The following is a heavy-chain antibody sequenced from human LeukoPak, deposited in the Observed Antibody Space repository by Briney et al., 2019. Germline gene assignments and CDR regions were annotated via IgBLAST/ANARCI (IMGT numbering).Heavy chain of an antibody. J-gene: IGHJ3*02. Sequence: PGRSLRLSCLASGISFRTYGMHWVRRAPGKGLDWVAVIWNDGTNEQYAESVRGRFTISSDNSKNMLFLQMNSLRVEDTAVYYCARPPRGAVSPYDAFAIWGRGTMVTVSS. V-gene: IGHV3-33*01. CDR2: IWNDGTNE. CDR1: GISFRTYG. D-gene: IGHD4/OR15-4a*01. CDR3: ARPPRGAVSPYDAFAI.